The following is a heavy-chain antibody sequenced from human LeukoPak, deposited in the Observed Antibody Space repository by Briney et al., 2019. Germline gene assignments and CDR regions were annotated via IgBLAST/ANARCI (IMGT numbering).Heavy chain of an antibody. J-gene: IGHJ4*02. CDR1: GGSFSGYY. V-gene: IGHV4-34*01. CDR3: ASLAAAAFSHDY. Sequence: SETLSPTCAVYGGSFSGYYWSWIRQPPGKGLEWIGEINHSGSTNYNPSLKSRVTISVDTSKNQFSLKLSSVTAADTAVYYCASLAAAAFSHDYWGQGTLVTVSS. CDR2: INHSGST. D-gene: IGHD6-13*01.